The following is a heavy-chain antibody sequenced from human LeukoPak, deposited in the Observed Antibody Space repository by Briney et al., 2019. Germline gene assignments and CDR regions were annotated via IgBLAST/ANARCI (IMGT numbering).Heavy chain of an antibody. J-gene: IGHJ5*02. CDR2: IYTSGST. CDR1: GGSISSYY. CDR3: ARDGYSSSWYMGSWFDP. V-gene: IGHV4-4*07. Sequence: SETLSLTCTVSGGSISSYYWSWIRQPAGKGLEWIGRIYTSGSTNYNPSLKSRVTMSVDTSKNQFSLKLSSVTAADTAVYYCARDGYSSSWYMGSWFDPWGQGTLVTVSS. D-gene: IGHD6-13*01.